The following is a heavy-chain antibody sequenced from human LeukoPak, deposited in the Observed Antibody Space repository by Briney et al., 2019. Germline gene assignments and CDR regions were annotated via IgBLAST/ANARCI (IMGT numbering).Heavy chain of an antibody. V-gene: IGHV4-61*02. D-gene: IGHD4-23*01. CDR2: IYTSGST. Sequence: PSQTLSLTCTVSGGSISSGSYYWRWIRQPAGKGLEWIGRIYTSGSTNYNPSLKSRVTISVDTSKNQFSLKLSSVTAADTAVYYCARETMVVTSDYWGQGTLVTVSS. J-gene: IGHJ4*02. CDR1: GGSISSGSYY. CDR3: ARETMVVTSDY.